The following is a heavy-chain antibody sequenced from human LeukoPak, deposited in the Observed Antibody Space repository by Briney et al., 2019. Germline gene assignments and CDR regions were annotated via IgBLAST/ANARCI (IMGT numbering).Heavy chain of an antibody. Sequence: SGTLSLTCTVSGGSISSYYWSWIRQPPGKGLEWIGYIYYSGSTNYNPSLKSRVTISVDTSKNQFSLKLSSVTAADTAVYYCARSAYYYDSSGYYANDYWGQGTLVTVSS. CDR2: IYYSGST. J-gene: IGHJ4*02. CDR3: ARSAYYYDSSGYYANDY. D-gene: IGHD3-22*01. V-gene: IGHV4-59*01. CDR1: GGSISSYY.